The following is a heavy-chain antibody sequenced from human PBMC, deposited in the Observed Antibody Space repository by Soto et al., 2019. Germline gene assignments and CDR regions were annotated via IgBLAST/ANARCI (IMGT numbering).Heavy chain of an antibody. D-gene: IGHD2-2*03. J-gene: IGHJ6*02. Sequence: ASVKVSCKASGYTFTSYGISWVRQAPGQGLEWMGWISAYNGNTNYAQKLQGRVTMTTDTSTNTAYMELRSLRSDDTAVYYCARDQRGYCISTSCYGGVGDYYYGMDVRGPGTTVTVSS. CDR2: ISAYNGNT. CDR1: GYTFTSYG. V-gene: IGHV1-18*01. CDR3: ARDQRGYCISTSCYGGVGDYYYGMDV.